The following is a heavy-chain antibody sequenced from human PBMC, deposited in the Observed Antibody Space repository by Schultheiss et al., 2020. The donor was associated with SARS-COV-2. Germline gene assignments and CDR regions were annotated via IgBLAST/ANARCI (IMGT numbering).Heavy chain of an antibody. CDR1: GGSFSGYY. V-gene: IGHV4-34*01. J-gene: IGHJ5*02. CDR3: ASSYSNYAGKSWFDP. Sequence: SETLSLTCAVYGGSFSGYYWTWIRQPPGKGLEWIGYIYHSGSTYYNPSLKSRVTISVDTSKNQFSLKLSSVTAADTAVYYCASSYSNYAGKSWFDPWGQGTLVTVSS. CDR2: IYHSGST. D-gene: IGHD4-11*01.